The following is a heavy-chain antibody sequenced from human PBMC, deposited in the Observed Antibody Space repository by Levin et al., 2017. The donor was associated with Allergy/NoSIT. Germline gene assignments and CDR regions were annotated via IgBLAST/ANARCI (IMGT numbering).Heavy chain of an antibody. CDR3: ARVTNLDASGYRSFLH. CDR1: GLTVTGYG. V-gene: IGHV3-48*02. D-gene: IGHD3-22*01. Sequence: GGSLRLSCVASGLTVTGYGMTWVRQAPGKGLQWVSYIDSRSTTIYYADSVKGRFIISRDNAQNSLYLQMNSLRDEDTAVYYCARVTNLDASGYRSFLHWGQGTLVTVSS. CDR2: IDSRSTTI. J-gene: IGHJ4*02.